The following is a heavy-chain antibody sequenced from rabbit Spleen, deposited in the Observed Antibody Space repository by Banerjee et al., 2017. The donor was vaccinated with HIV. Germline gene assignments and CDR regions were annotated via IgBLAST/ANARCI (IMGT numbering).Heavy chain of an antibody. Sequence: QEQLEESGGDLVKPGASLTLTCTASAFSFSSSYFMCWVRQAPGKGLEWIGCIYTGNPDTYYASWAKGRFTCSKASSTTVTLQMTSLTAADTATYFCARDSGSSFSSYGMDLWGQGTLVTVS. V-gene: IGHV1S45*01. D-gene: IGHD8-1*01. CDR2: IYTGNPDT. CDR3: ARDSGSSFSSYGMDL. J-gene: IGHJ6*01. CDR1: AFSFSSSYF.